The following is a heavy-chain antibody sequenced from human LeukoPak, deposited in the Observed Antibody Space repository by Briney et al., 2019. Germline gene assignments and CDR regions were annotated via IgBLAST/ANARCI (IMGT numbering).Heavy chain of an antibody. V-gene: IGHV1-46*02. J-gene: IGHJ6*02. CDR1: GYSFNGHH. CDR2: KFSHDGST. D-gene: IGHD3-10*01. Sequence: ASVKVSCKTSGYSFNGHHVHWVRQAPGQGLEWMGVKFSHDGSTSNTQKFQGRITMTRDTSTSTVYMELSSLRSEDTAVYYCARDSGNFHYDMDVWGQGTTVTVSS. CDR3: ARDSGNFHYDMDV.